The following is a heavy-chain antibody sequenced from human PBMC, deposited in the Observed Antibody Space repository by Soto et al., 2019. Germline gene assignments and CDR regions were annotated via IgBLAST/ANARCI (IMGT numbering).Heavy chain of an antibody. Sequence: QVQLVESGGGVVQPGRSLRLSCAASGFTFSRYVMHWVRQAPGKGLEWVAVISYDGSNRYYADSVKGRFTISRDNSKNTLYLQMNSLRAEDTAVYYCANTGTTNHYFDYWGQGTLVTVSS. CDR3: ANTGTTNHYFDY. V-gene: IGHV3-30*18. CDR1: GFTFSRYV. J-gene: IGHJ4*02. D-gene: IGHD1-7*01. CDR2: ISYDGSNR.